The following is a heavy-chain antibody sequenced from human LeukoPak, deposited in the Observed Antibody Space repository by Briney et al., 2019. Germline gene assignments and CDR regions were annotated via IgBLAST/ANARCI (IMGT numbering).Heavy chain of an antibody. CDR2: ISFSGDNRGDNT. CDR1: GFTFKLYT. Sequence: GGSLRLSCAAFGFTFKLYTMNWVRQAPGKGLEWASTISFSGDNRGDNTYYADSVRGRLSISRDNSQNTVFLQMSSLRVDDTAAYYCVGTFTVFGVVSTIEWGQGTLVTVSS. J-gene: IGHJ4*02. V-gene: IGHV3-23*01. CDR3: VGTFTVFGVVSTIE. D-gene: IGHD3-3*01.